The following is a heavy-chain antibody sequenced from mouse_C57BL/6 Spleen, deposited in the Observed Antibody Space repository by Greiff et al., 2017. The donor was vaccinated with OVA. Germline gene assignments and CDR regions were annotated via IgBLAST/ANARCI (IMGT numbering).Heavy chain of an antibody. D-gene: IGHD1-1*01. Sequence: VQLQQPGAELVKPGASVKLSCKASGYTFTSYWMQWVKQRPGQGLEWIGEIDPSDSYTNYNQKFKGKATLTVDTSSSTAYMQLSSLTSEDSAVYYCARYYGSLYYFDYWGQGTTLTVSS. J-gene: IGHJ2*01. CDR1: GYTFTSYW. V-gene: IGHV1-50*01. CDR2: IDPSDSYT. CDR3: ARYYGSLYYFDY.